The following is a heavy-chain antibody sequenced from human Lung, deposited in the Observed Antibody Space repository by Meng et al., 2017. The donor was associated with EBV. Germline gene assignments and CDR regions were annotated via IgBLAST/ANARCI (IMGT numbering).Heavy chain of an antibody. CDR3: AKEERSTVTPFDY. Sequence: VECGGGLVQPGGSLRLSCAASGFTFDDYAMSWVRQAPGKGLEWVSSISGNGESAYYVDSVRGRFTISRDNSKHTLYLDMNTLRAEDTAIYYCAKEERSTVTPFDYWGQGTLVTVSS. J-gene: IGHJ4*02. CDR1: GFTFDDYA. V-gene: IGHV3-23*04. D-gene: IGHD4-17*01. CDR2: ISGNGESA.